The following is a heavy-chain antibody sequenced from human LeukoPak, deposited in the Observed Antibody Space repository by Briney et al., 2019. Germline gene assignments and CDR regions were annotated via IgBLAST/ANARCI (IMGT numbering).Heavy chain of an antibody. CDR3: ARHGSVRSPLGP. J-gene: IGHJ5*02. D-gene: IGHD3-10*01. V-gene: IGHV4-4*09. CDR1: GGSTSSYY. Sequence: PSETLSLTCSVSGGSTSSYYWSWIRQPPGKVLEWIGYIYASGSTNYNPSLKSRVTISVDTSKNQFSLNLTSVTAADTAVYYCARHGSVRSPLGPWGQGTLATVSS. CDR2: IYASGST.